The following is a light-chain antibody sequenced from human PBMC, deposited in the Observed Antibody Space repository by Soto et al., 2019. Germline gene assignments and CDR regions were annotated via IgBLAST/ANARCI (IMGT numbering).Light chain of an antibody. V-gene: IGLV1-44*01. CDR2: TNN. J-gene: IGLJ1*01. CDR3: ATWDDSRKGV. CDR1: TSNIESHS. Sequence: LTQPPSASGTPGQRIILSCSGSTSNIESHSVNWYQQVPGTAPKLLIITNNQRPSGVPDRFSGSKSGASASLAISGLQSEDEATYYCATWDDSRKGVFGTGTKVTVL.